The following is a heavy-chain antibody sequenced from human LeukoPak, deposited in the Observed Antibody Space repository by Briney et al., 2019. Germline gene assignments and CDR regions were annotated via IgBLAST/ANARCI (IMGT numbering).Heavy chain of an antibody. J-gene: IGHJ6*03. CDR2: INSDGSST. CDR3: ARPPLTTVTKHVHYYYYYMDV. V-gene: IGHV3-74*01. Sequence: HPGGSLRLSCAASGFTFSSYWMHWVRQAPGKGLVWDSRINSDGSSTSYADSVKGRFTISRDNAKNTLYLQMNSLRAEDTAVYYRARPPLTTVTKHVHYYYYYMDVWGKGTTVTVSS. CDR1: GFTFSSYW. D-gene: IGHD4-17*01.